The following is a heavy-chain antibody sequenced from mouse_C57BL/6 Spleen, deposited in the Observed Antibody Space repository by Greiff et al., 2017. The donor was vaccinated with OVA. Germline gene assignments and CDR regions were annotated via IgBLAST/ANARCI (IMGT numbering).Heavy chain of an antibody. CDR3: ARYYGNYAMDY. V-gene: IGHV1-81*01. D-gene: IGHD2-1*01. CDR2: IYPSSGNT. Sequence: VQLQQSGAELARPGASVKLSCKASGYTFTSYGISWVKQRTGQGLEWIGEIYPSSGNTYYNEKFKGKATLTADKSSSTAYMELRSLTSEDSAVYFCARYYGNYAMDYWGQGTSVTVSS. CDR1: GYTFTSYG. J-gene: IGHJ4*01.